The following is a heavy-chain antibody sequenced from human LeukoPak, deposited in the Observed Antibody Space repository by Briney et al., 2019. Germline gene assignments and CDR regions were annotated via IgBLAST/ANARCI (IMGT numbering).Heavy chain of an antibody. Sequence: GVSLRLSCAASGFTFSSYAMTWVRQAPGKGLEWVSGVSGSGGSTYYADSVKGRFTISRDNSKNTLSLQMSSLRAEDTAVYYCARTQSTARDAFDIWGQGTMVTVSS. CDR1: GFTFSSYA. D-gene: IGHD5-18*01. J-gene: IGHJ3*02. CDR3: ARTQSTARDAFDI. CDR2: VSGSGGST. V-gene: IGHV3-23*01.